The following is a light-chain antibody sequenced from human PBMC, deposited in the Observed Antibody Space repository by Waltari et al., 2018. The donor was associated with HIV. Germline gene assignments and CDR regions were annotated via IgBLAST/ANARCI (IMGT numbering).Light chain of an antibody. Sequence: SYVLTQPPSVSVAPGQTAGITCGGDNIGSKSVHWYQQKPGQAPVLLIYDGADRPSRIPERFSGSNSENTATLTIGRVEAGDEADYYCQVWDSGSAHVVFGGGTNLAVL. V-gene: IGLV3-21*02. J-gene: IGLJ2*01. CDR3: QVWDSGSAHVV. CDR2: DGA. CDR1: NIGSKS.